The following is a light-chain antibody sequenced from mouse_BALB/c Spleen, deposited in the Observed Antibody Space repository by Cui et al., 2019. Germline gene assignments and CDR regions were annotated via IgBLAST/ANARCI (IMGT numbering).Light chain of an antibody. CDR2: SAN. J-gene: IGKJ2*01. CDR1: KDIDNY. Sequence: GEKVTITCIASKDIDNYLNWFQQKPGESPKLLIYSANRLVHGVPSRFNGSGSGTDFFFTISSMDSEDVAVYYCLQSDKFPYTFGGGTKLEIK. V-gene: IGKV14-111*01. CDR3: LQSDKFPYT.